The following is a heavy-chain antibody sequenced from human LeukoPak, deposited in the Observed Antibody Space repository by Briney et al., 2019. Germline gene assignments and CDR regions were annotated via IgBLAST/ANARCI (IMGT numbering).Heavy chain of an antibody. Sequence: ASVKVSCKASGYTFTSYGISWVRQAPEQGLESMGWISAYNGNTNYAQKLQGRVTMTTDTSTSTAYMELSSLRSEDTAVYYCARDSSRSSFGEAPRGPELPDAFDIWGQGTMVTVSS. CDR1: GYTFTSYG. V-gene: IGHV1-18*01. CDR2: ISAYNGNT. J-gene: IGHJ3*02. D-gene: IGHD3-10*01. CDR3: ARDSSRSSFGEAPRGPELPDAFDI.